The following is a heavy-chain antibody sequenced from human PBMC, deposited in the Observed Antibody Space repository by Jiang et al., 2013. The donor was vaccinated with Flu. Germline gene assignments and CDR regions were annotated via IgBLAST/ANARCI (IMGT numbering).Heavy chain of an antibody. CDR1: GFTFSSYG. J-gene: IGHJ6*02. Sequence: VQLLESGGGVVQPGRSLRLSCAASGFTFSSYGMHWVRQAPGKGLEWVAVISYDGSNKYYADSVKGRFTISRDNSKNTLYLQMNSLRAEDTAVYYCAKVSSYYGMDVWGQGTTVTVSS. CDR2: ISYDGSNK. V-gene: IGHV3-30*18. CDR3: AKVSSYYGMDV.